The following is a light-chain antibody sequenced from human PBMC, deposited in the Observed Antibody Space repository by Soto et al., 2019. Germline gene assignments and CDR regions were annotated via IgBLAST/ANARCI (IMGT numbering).Light chain of an antibody. CDR1: QSLVHSDGNTY. Sequence: EIVLTQTPISSAVTLGQPASISCRSSQSLVHSDGNTYLSWLHLGPGQPPRLLICKYSELCSGGPGRFRGSGGGREFHVIIRRGEAEGLGNYYCIQSTRLPLTFGGGPKGEI. V-gene: IGKV2-24*01. J-gene: IGKJ4*01. CDR2: KYS. CDR3: IQSTRLPLT.